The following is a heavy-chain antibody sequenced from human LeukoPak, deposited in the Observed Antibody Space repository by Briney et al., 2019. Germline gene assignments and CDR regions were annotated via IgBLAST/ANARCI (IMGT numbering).Heavy chain of an antibody. D-gene: IGHD3-10*01. CDR2: IKQDGSEK. CDR3: ARVRWFGELSPLDY. CDR1: GFTFSSYW. Sequence: GGSLRLSCAASGFTFSSYWMSWARQAPGKGLEWVANIKQDGSEKYYVDSVKGRFTISRDNAKNSLYLQMHSLRAEDTAVYYCARVRWFGELSPLDYWGQGTLVTVSS. J-gene: IGHJ4*02. V-gene: IGHV3-7*01.